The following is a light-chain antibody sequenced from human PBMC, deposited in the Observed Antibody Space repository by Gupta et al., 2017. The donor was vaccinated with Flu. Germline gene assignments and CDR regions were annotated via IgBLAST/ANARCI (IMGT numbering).Light chain of an antibody. CDR1: SSNFGAGFD. Sequence: QSVLTQPPSMSGAPGQRVTISCTGSSSNFGAGFDVHWYRQFPGTAPRLLIYGDTNRPSGVPDRFSGSKSGTSASLAITGLQAGDEADYYCQSYDSSLSGWVFGGGTKLTVL. V-gene: IGLV1-40*01. CDR2: GDT. J-gene: IGLJ3*02. CDR3: QSYDSSLSGWV.